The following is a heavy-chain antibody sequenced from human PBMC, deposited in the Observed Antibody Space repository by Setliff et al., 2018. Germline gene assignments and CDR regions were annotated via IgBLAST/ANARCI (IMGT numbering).Heavy chain of an antibody. Sequence: SVKVSCKASGGTFSSYPFSWVRQAPGQGLEWMGGIIPIFGSANYAQKFQDRVAITTDESTSTAYMELNSLTSEDTAVYYCARSPALLGIVYLDPWGQGTRVTVSS. D-gene: IGHD2-15*01. CDR3: ARSPALLGIVYLDP. CDR1: GGTFSSYP. CDR2: IIPIFGSA. V-gene: IGHV1-69*05. J-gene: IGHJ5*02.